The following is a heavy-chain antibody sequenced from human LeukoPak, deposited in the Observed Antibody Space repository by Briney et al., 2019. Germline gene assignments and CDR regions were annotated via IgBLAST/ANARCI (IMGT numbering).Heavy chain of an antibody. CDR1: GFTFSSYS. CDR3: ASDTKYAFDN. J-gene: IGHJ4*02. V-gene: IGHV3-48*01. Sequence: GGSLRLSCAASGFTFSSYSMNWVRQAPGKGLEWISYIGISSGNTKYADSVKARFTISGDKAKNSVYLQMSSLRVEDTDVYYCASDTKYAFDNWGQGTLVTVSS. CDR2: IGISSGNT. D-gene: IGHD2-2*01.